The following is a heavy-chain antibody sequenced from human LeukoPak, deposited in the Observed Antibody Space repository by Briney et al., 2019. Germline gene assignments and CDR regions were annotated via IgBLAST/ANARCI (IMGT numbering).Heavy chain of an antibody. CDR1: GFTCSSYS. J-gene: IGHJ3*02. CDR3: ARFSSYGFDAFDI. D-gene: IGHD5-18*01. CDR2: ISSSSYI. Sequence: GGSLRLSCAASGFTCSSYSMNWVRQAPGKGLEWVSSISSSSYIYYADSVKGRFTISRDNAKNSLYLQMNSLRAEDTAVYYCARFSSYGFDAFDIWGQGTMVTVSS. V-gene: IGHV3-21*01.